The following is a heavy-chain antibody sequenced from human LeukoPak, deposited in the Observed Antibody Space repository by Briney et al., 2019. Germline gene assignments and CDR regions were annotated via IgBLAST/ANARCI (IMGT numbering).Heavy chain of an antibody. V-gene: IGHV4-39*01. Sequence: SETLSLTCTVSGGSISSSSYYWGWIRQPPGKGLEWIGSIYYSGSTYYNPSLKCRVTISVDTSKNQFSLKLSSVTAADTAVYYCARQAYYYDSSGYYYFRWFDPWGQGTLVTVSS. CDR3: ARQAYYYDSSGYYYFRWFDP. D-gene: IGHD3-22*01. CDR1: GGSISSSSYY. J-gene: IGHJ5*02. CDR2: IYYSGST.